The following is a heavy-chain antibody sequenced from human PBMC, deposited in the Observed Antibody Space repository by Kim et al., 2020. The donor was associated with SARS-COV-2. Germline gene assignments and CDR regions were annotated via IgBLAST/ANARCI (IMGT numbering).Heavy chain of an antibody. D-gene: IGHD3-22*01. V-gene: IGHV1-2*02. CDR3: ARVRGYSSFNWFDP. J-gene: IGHJ5*02. Sequence: AQKFQGRVTMTRDTSISTAYMELSRLRSDDTAVYYCARVRGYSSFNWFDPWGQGTLVTVSS.